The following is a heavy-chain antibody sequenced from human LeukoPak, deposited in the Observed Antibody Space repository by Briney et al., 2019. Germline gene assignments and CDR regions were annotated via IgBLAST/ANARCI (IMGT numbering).Heavy chain of an antibody. V-gene: IGHV3-48*01. CDR1: AFTFSAYS. CDR3: AKVSAWAMVGATYFDY. CDR2: IWGTSSTT. Sequence: GGSLRLSCAASAFTFSAYSMNWVRQAPGKGLEWLSYIWGTSSTTYYADSVKGRFTISRDNSKNTVYLQMNSLRAEDTAVYYCAKVSAWAMVGATYFDYWGQGTLVTVSS. J-gene: IGHJ4*02. D-gene: IGHD1-26*01.